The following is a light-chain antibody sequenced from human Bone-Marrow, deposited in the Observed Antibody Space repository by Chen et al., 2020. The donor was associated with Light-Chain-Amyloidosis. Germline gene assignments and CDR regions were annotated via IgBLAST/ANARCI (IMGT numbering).Light chain of an antibody. CDR3: TSYTSSGTLYV. V-gene: IGLV2-14*03. CDR1: SRDVGGYNY. Sequence: QSALTQPVSVSGPPGQSIAISCTGTSRDVGGYNYVSWYQQHPGKAPKLVIYNVSYRPSGVSNRFSGSKSDNTASLTISGLQAEDEADYYCTSYTSSGTLYVFGTGTKVTVL. CDR2: NVS. J-gene: IGLJ1*01.